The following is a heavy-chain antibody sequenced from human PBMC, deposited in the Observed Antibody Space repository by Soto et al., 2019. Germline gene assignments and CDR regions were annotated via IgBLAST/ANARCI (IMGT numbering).Heavy chain of an antibody. CDR1: GYTFTSYG. Sequence: QVQLVQSGAEVKKPGASVKVSCKASGYTFTSYGISWVRQAPGQGLEWMGWISAYNGNTNYAQKLQGRVTMTTDTCPSAAYMELRSLRSDDTAVYYCGRVGYSGYDWRGAFDYWVQGTLVTVYS. D-gene: IGHD5-12*01. V-gene: IGHV1-18*01. CDR2: ISAYNGNT. J-gene: IGHJ4*02. CDR3: GRVGYSGYDWRGAFDY.